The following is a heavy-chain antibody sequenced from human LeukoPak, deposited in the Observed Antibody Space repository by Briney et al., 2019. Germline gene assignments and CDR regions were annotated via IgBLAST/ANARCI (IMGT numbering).Heavy chain of an antibody. CDR3: ARDTDSSGYYWDYYYYYGMDV. V-gene: IGHV3-33*01. D-gene: IGHD3-22*01. J-gene: IGHJ6*02. CDR1: GFTFSSYG. Sequence: PGRSLRLSCAASGFTFSSYGMPWVRQAPGKGLEWVAVIWYDGSNKYYADSVKGRFTISRDNSKNTLYLQMNSLRAEDTAVYYCARDTDSSGYYWDYYYYYGMDVWGQGTTVTVSS. CDR2: IWYDGSNK.